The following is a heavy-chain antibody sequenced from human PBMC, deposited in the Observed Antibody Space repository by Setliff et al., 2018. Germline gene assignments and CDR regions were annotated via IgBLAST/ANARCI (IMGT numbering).Heavy chain of an antibody. V-gene: IGHV4-61*09. J-gene: IGHJ5*02. CDR3: ARAGPTVTFFRVLVISWWDP. CDR1: GDSISSGSYY. CDR2: FHTGGST. D-gene: IGHD3-3*01. Sequence: SETLSLACTVSGDSISSGSYYWTWIRQPAGKGLEWIGHFHTGGSTNYNRSLRSRVSISVDTSKNQFSLKLSSVTAADTATYYCARAGPTVTFFRVLVISWWDPWGQGSLVTVSS.